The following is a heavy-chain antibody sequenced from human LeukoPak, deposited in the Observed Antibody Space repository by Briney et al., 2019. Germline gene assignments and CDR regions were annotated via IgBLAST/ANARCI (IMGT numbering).Heavy chain of an antibody. D-gene: IGHD3-3*01. Sequence: SVKVSCKASGATFSSYAISWVRQAPGQGLEWMGGIIPIFGTANYAQKFQGRVTITTDESTSTAYMELSSLRSEDTAVYYCARLLRFLEGGYFDYWGQGTLVTVSS. CDR2: IIPIFGTA. J-gene: IGHJ4*02. CDR3: ARLLRFLEGGYFDY. V-gene: IGHV1-69*05. CDR1: GATFSSYA.